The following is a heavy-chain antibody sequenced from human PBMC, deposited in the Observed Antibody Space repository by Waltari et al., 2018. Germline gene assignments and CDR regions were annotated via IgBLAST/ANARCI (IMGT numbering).Heavy chain of an antibody. V-gene: IGHV4-34*01. J-gene: IGHJ6*02. CDR2: INHSGST. CDR3: ARGPTGYQLLIYYYYGMDV. D-gene: IGHD2-2*01. Sequence: QVQLQQWGAGLLKPSETLSLTCAVYGASFSGYYWSWIRQPPGKGLEWIGEINHSGSTNYNPSLKSRVTISVDTSKNQFSLKLSSVTAADTAVYYCARGPTGYQLLIYYYYGMDVWGQGTTVTVSS. CDR1: GASFSGYY.